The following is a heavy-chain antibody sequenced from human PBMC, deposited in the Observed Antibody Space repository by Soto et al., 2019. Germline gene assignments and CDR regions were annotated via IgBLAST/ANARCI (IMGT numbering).Heavy chain of an antibody. V-gene: IGHV1-69*13. Sequence: SVKVSCKASGGTFSSYAISWVRQAPGQGLEWMGGIIPIFGTANYAQKFQGRVTITADESTSTAYMELSSLRSEDTAVYYCARRGTSIAARPHYYYGMDVWGQGTTVTVSS. D-gene: IGHD6-6*01. CDR1: GGTFSSYA. CDR3: ARRGTSIAARPHYYYGMDV. J-gene: IGHJ6*02. CDR2: IIPIFGTA.